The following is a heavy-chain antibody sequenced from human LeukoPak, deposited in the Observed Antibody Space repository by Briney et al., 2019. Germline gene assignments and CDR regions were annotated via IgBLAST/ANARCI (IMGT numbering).Heavy chain of an antibody. CDR1: GYTFTSYY. Sequence: GASVKVSCKESGYTFTSYYMHWVRQAPGQGLEWMGIINPSGGSTSYAQKLQGRVTMTTDTSTSTAYMELRSLRSDDTAVYYCARDAGIWFGEFDYWGQGTLVTVSS. J-gene: IGHJ4*02. D-gene: IGHD3-10*01. V-gene: IGHV1-46*01. CDR3: ARDAGIWFGEFDY. CDR2: INPSGGST.